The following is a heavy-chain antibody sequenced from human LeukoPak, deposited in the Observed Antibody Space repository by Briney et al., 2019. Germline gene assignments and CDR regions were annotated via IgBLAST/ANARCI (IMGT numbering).Heavy chain of an antibody. CDR1: GFTFSSYS. V-gene: IGHV3-23*01. J-gene: IGHJ3*02. CDR2: ISGSGGST. D-gene: IGHD3-22*01. Sequence: GGSLRLSCAASGFTFSSYSMNWVRQAPGKGLEWVSAISGSGGSTYYADSVKGRFTISRDNSKNSLYLQMNSLRAEDTAVYYCARESPYYYDSPDAFDIWGQGTMVTVSS. CDR3: ARESPYYYDSPDAFDI.